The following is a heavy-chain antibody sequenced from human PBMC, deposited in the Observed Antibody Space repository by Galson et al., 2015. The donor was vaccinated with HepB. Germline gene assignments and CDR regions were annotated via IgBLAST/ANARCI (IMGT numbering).Heavy chain of an antibody. J-gene: IGHJ6*02. V-gene: IGHV3-11*01. CDR1: GFTFSDYY. Sequence: SLRLSCAASGFTFSDYYMSWIRQAPGKGLEWVSYISSTGSSIYYADSVKGRFTISRDNAKNSLYLQMNSLRAEDTAVYYCASPHAGYYDFRSGYYSPSYYYDGMDVWGQGTTVTVSS. CDR2: ISSTGSSI. D-gene: IGHD3-3*01. CDR3: ASPHAGYYDFRSGYYSPSYYYDGMDV.